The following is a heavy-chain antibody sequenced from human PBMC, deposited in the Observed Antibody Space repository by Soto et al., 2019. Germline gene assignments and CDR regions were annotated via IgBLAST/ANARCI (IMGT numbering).Heavy chain of an antibody. D-gene: IGHD6-13*01. CDR3: ARGRGRYSSSWSWFDP. Sequence: QVQLQESGPGLVEPSGTLSLTCGVSGGTIRSPDWWTWVRQPPGKGLEWIGEIFQSGSTNYTPSLESRVTISVDKSKNQFSLTLTSVTAADTAVYFCARGRGRYSSSWSWFDPWGQGILVTVSS. J-gene: IGHJ5*02. CDR2: IFQSGST. V-gene: IGHV4-4*02. CDR1: GGTIRSPDW.